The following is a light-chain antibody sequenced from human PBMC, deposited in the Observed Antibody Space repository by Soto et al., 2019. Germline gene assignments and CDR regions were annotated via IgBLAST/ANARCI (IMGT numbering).Light chain of an antibody. CDR2: GNS. J-gene: IGLJ1*01. CDR3: QSYDSSLSGFYV. Sequence: QSVLTQPPSVSGAPGQRVTISCTGSSSNIRAGYDVHWYQQLPGTAPKLLIYGNSNRPSGVPDRFSGSKSGTSASLAITGLQAEDEADYYCQSYDSSLSGFYVFGTGTKLTVL. V-gene: IGLV1-40*01. CDR1: SSNIRAGYD.